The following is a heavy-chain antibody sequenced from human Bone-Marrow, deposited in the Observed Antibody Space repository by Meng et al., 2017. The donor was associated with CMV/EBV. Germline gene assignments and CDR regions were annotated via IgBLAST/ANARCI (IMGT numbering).Heavy chain of an antibody. J-gene: IGHJ4*02. D-gene: IGHD3-22*01. CDR3: AKEGLYDSSGKLDY. V-gene: IGHV3-30*04. Sequence: GGSLRLSCAASGFTFSSYAMHWVRQAPGKGLEWVAVISYDGSNKYYADSVKGRFTISRDNAKNSLYLQMNSLRAEDTALYYCAKEGLYDSSGKLDYWGQGTLVTVSS. CDR1: GFTFSSYA. CDR2: ISYDGSNK.